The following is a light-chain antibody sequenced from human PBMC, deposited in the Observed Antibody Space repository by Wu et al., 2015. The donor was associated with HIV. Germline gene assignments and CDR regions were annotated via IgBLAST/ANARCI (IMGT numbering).Light chain of an antibody. Sequence: EIVLTQSPGTLSLSPGERATLSCRASQSVSSYLAWYQQKPGQAPRLLIYDASSRATGIPDRFSGFGAGTDFSLIISTLEPEDFAMYFCQQYGSSPITFGQGTRLENK. CDR2: DAS. V-gene: IGKV3-20*01. CDR1: QSVSSY. CDR3: QQYGSSPIT. J-gene: IGKJ5*01.